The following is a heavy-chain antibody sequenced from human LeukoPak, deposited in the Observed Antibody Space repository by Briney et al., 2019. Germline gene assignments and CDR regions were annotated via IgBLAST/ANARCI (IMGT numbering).Heavy chain of an antibody. CDR1: GGSISSYY. D-gene: IGHD3-9*01. CDR3: AREPSYYDILTGYSALPGAFDI. V-gene: IGHV4-59*01. Sequence: SETLSLTCTVSGGSISSYYWSWIRQPPGKGLEWIGYIYYSGSTNYNPSLKSRVTISVDTSKNQFSLKLSSVTAADTAVYYCAREPSYYDILTGYSALPGAFDIWGQGQWSPSLQ. CDR2: IYYSGST. J-gene: IGHJ3*02.